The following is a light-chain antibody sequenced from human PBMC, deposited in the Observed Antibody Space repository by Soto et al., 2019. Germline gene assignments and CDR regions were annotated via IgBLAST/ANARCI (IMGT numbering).Light chain of an antibody. CDR3: QQLTNWLT. CDR2: DAS. V-gene: IGKV3-11*01. Sequence: EIVLTQSPATLSLSPGERATLSCRASQNVSTYLAWYQQKPGQAPRLLIYDASNRATGIPARFSGSGSGTDFRLTNSGLEPEDFAVYYCQQLTNWLTFGPGTKVDIK. CDR1: QNVSTY. J-gene: IGKJ3*01.